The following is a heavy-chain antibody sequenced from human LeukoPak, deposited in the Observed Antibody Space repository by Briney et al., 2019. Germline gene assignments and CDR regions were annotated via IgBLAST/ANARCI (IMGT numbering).Heavy chain of an antibody. Sequence: GGSLRLSCAVSEFSVSSNYMNWVRQAPGKGLEWVSVIYSGGATYYADSVRGRFTISRDNSKNMVSLQMTSLGAEDTAVYYCARGRFIGPDDYWGQGTLVTVSS. CDR2: IYSGGAT. CDR3: ARGRFIGPDDY. V-gene: IGHV3-53*01. CDR1: EFSVSSNY. D-gene: IGHD3-3*01. J-gene: IGHJ4*02.